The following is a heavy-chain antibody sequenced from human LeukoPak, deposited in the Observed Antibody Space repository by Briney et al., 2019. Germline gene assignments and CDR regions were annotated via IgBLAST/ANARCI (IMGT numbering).Heavy chain of an antibody. V-gene: IGHV3-48*04. Sequence: GGSLRLSCAASGFTFSSYAMSWVRQAPGKGLEWVSYISSGGSAIYYADSVKGRFTISRDNAKNSLYLQMNSLRAEDTAVYYCARDLNYSGSGVDYWGQGTLVTVSS. CDR3: ARDLNYSGSGVDY. D-gene: IGHD3-10*01. J-gene: IGHJ4*02. CDR1: GFTFSSYA. CDR2: ISSGGSAI.